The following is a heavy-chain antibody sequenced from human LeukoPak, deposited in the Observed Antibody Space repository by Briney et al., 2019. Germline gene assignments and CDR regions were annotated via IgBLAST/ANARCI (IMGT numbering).Heavy chain of an antibody. V-gene: IGHV1-2*02. D-gene: IGHD3-10*01. CDR1: GYTFTGYY. CDR3: ARDCNVLLWFGEFGWFDP. Sequence: ASVKVSCKAAGYTFTGYYKHWVRQAPGQGLEWKGWINPNSGGTNYAQKFQGRVTMTRDTSISTAHIELSRLRSDDTAVYYCARDCNVLLWFGEFGWFDPWGQGTLVTVSS. CDR2: INPNSGGT. J-gene: IGHJ5*02.